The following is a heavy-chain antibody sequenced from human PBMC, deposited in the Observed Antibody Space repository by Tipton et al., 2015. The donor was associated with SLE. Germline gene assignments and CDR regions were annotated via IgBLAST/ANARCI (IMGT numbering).Heavy chain of an antibody. V-gene: IGHV4-34*01. Sequence: TLSLTCALYGGSFSGHYWSWIRQPPGKGLEWIGEVNHSGFTKYSPSLKSRVTISVDTSKNQFSLKLSSVTAADTAVYYCARDDSSGRGAFDIWGQGTMVTVSS. CDR2: VNHSGFT. D-gene: IGHD6-19*01. CDR1: GGSFSGHY. J-gene: IGHJ3*02. CDR3: ARDDSSGRGAFDI.